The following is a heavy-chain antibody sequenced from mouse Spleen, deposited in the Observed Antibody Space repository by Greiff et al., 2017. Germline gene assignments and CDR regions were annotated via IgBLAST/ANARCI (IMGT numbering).Heavy chain of an antibody. Sequence: VQLQQSGPELVKPGASVKISCKASGYAFSSSWMNWVKQRPGKGLEWIGRIYPGDGDTNYNGKFKGKATLTADKSSSTAYMQLSSLTSEDSAVYFCARRRGNYYFDYWGQGTTLTVSS. CDR1: GYAFSSSW. CDR2: IYPGDGDT. D-gene: IGHD2-1*01. V-gene: IGHV1-82*01. J-gene: IGHJ2*01. CDR3: ARRRGNYYFDY.